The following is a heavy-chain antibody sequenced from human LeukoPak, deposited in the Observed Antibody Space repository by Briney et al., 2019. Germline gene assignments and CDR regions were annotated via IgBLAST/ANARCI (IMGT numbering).Heavy chain of an antibody. CDR3: ARGCGRFLKWFSDAFDI. CDR2: ISSSSSTT. V-gene: IGHV3-48*01. J-gene: IGHJ3*02. CDR1: GFTFSSYS. D-gene: IGHD3-3*01. Sequence: GGSLRLSCAASGFTFSSYSLNWGRQPPGKGRVWVSYISSSSSTTYYADSVKGRFTISRDNAKNSLSLKMNSLRAEDTAVYYYARGCGRFLKWFSDAFDIWGQGTMVTVSS.